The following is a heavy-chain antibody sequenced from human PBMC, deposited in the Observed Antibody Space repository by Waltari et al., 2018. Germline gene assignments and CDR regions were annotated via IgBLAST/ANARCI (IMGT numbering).Heavy chain of an antibody. CDR2: IKYDGSEE. J-gene: IGHJ4*02. CDR3: ARDPERGALDY. D-gene: IGHD1-26*01. CDR1: GFTFSSSW. V-gene: IGHV3-7*01. Sequence: GGGLVQPGESLRLSCAASGFTFSSSWMSWVRQPPGKGLEWVANIKYDGSEEYYVDSVKGRFTISRDNAKNSLYLQMNSLRVEDTAVYYCARDPERGALDYWGQGTLVAVSS.